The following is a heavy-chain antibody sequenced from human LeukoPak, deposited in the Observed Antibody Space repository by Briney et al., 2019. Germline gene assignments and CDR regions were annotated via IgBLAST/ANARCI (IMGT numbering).Heavy chain of an antibody. J-gene: IGHJ4*02. CDR1: GGSISTSAFY. V-gene: IGHV4-39*01. Sequence: PSETLSLTCTVSGGSISTSAFYWGWIRQPPGKGLEWIGSIYDSGNEFYNPSLKSRVTISADTSKNQFSLKLNSVTAADTAMYYCARDIEAAGLFLDYWGQGTLVTVSS. D-gene: IGHD6-13*01. CDR3: ARDIEAAGLFLDY. CDR2: IYDSGNE.